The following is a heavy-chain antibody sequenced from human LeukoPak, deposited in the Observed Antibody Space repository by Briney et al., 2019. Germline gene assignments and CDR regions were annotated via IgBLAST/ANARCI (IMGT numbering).Heavy chain of an antibody. D-gene: IGHD3-3*01. CDR2: ISAYNDNT. CDR1: GYTFTSYG. Sequence: EASVKVSCKASGYTFTSYGITWVRQAPGQGLEWMGWISAYNDNTNYAQKLQGRVTMTTDTSTSTAYMELRSLRSDDTAVYYCARDTYDFWSGYSYWVQGTLVSVSS. CDR3: ARDTYDFWSGYSY. V-gene: IGHV1-18*01. J-gene: IGHJ4*02.